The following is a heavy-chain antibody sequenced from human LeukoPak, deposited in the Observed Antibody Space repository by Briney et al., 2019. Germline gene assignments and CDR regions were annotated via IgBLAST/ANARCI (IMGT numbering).Heavy chain of an antibody. D-gene: IGHD3-10*01. V-gene: IGHV3-20*04. J-gene: IGHJ4*02. CDR3: ARRDYYGSGSPDF. CDR1: GFTFHDYD. CDR2: INWNGERT. Sequence: GGSLRLSCAASGFTFHDYDMSWVRQSPGKGLEWVSGINWNGERTGYADSVKGRFTISRDNAKKSLYQQMNSLRAEDTALYYCARRDYYGSGSPDFWGQGTLVTVSS.